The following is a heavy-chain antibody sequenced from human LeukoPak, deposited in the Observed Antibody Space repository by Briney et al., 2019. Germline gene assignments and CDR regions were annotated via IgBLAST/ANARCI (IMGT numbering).Heavy chain of an antibody. CDR1: GFTFSSYG. V-gene: IGHV3-33*01. CDR2: IWYDGSDK. Sequence: PGGSLRLSWAASGFTFSSYGMHWVRQAPGKGLEWVADIWYDGSDKDYADSVKGRFTISRDNSKKTLYLQMNSLRAEDTAVYYCARSTQWLSVYGMDVWGQGTTVTVSS. CDR3: ARSTQWLSVYGMDV. D-gene: IGHD6-19*01. J-gene: IGHJ6*02.